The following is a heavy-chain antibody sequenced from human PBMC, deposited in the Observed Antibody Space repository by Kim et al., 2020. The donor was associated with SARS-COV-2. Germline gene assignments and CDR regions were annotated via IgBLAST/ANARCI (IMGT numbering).Heavy chain of an antibody. CDR1: GYRFTNHW. CDR2: IDPANSYT. V-gene: IGHV5-10-1*01. Sequence: GESLKISCKASGYRFTNHWIIWVRQMPGKGLEWMGSIDPANSYTDYSPSFKGHVTISTDKSITTAYLQWSSLKSSDTAMYYCANSASGSDYWGQGTLVTV. CDR3: ANSASGSDY. D-gene: IGHD5-12*01. J-gene: IGHJ4*02.